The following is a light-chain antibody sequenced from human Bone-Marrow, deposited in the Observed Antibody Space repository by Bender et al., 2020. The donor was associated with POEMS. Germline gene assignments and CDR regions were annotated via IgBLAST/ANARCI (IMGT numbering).Light chain of an antibody. CDR1: SNFNL. J-gene: IGLJ3*02. Sequence: QSALTQPASVSGSPGQSITISCTGTSNFNLVSCHQKHPGKAPNLVISDFSKRPSGVSNRFAGSKSGNSASLTISGLQAEDEADYYCCSYAGSYTWVFGGGTKVTVL. V-gene: IGLV2-23*02. CDR3: CSYAGSYTWV. CDR2: DFS.